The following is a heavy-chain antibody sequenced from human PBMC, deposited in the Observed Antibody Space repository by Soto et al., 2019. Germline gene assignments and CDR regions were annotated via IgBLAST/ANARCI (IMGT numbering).Heavy chain of an antibody. Sequence: GASVKVSCKPSGYTFTNYYMHWVRQAPGQGLEWMGIINPSGGSTTYAQKFQGRVTMTRDTSTSIVYMELSSLRSEDTAVYYCATSFTVTTSYGMDVWGQGTTVTSP. CDR2: INPSGGST. D-gene: IGHD4-4*01. CDR1: GYTFTNYY. CDR3: ATSFTVTTSYGMDV. V-gene: IGHV1-46*03. J-gene: IGHJ6*02.